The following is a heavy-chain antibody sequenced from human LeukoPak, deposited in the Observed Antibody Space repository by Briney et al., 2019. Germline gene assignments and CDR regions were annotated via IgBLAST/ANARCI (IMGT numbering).Heavy chain of an antibody. J-gene: IGHJ5*02. CDR3: AKDQVPAARRGWFDP. V-gene: IGHV3-23*01. CDR1: GFTFSTYA. CDR2: ISGSGGST. Sequence: GGSLRLSCAASGFTFSTYAMSWVRQAPGKGLEWVSAISGSGGSTYYADSVKGRFTISRDNSKNTLYLQMNSLRAEDTAVYYCAKDQVPAARRGWFDPWGQGTLVTVSS. D-gene: IGHD2-2*01.